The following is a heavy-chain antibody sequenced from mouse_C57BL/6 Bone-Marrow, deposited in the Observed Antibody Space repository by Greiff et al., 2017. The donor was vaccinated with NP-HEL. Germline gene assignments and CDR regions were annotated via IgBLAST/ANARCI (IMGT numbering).Heavy chain of an antibody. CDR3: ARRYDYPSVWYFDV. CDR1: GFSLTSYA. Sequence: VQLQESGPGLVAPSQSLSITCTVSGFSLTSYAISWVRQPPGKGLEWLGVIWTGGGTNYNSALKSRLSISKDNSKSQVFLKMNSLQTDDTARYYCARRYDYPSVWYFDVWGTGTTVTVSS. J-gene: IGHJ1*03. D-gene: IGHD2-4*01. V-gene: IGHV2-9-1*01. CDR2: IWTGGGT.